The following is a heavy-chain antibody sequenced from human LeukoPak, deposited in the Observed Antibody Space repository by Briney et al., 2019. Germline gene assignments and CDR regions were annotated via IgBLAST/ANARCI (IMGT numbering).Heavy chain of an antibody. CDR1: GFTFDDYA. V-gene: IGHV3-9*01. CDR3: AKDNRGGSYRGPFDY. D-gene: IGHD1-26*01. CDR2: ISWNSGSI. J-gene: IGHJ4*02. Sequence: SGGSLRLSCAASGFTFDDYAMHWVRQAPGKGLEWVSGISWNSGSIGYADSVKGRFTISRDNAKNSLYLQMNSLRAEDTALYYCAKDNRGGSYRGPFDYWGQGTLVTVSS.